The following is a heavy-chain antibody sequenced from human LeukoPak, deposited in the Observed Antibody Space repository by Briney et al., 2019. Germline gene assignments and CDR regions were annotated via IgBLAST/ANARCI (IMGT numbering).Heavy chain of an antibody. Sequence: ASVKVSCKASGYTFTSHAMHWVRQAPGQGLEWVGWINAGNGDTKYSEKFQGRVTVTRDTSASTAYMELSSLRSEDTAVYYCARRVVRDVRGYYYDSSHFDYWGQGTLVTVSS. J-gene: IGHJ4*02. D-gene: IGHD3-22*01. V-gene: IGHV1-3*01. CDR3: ARRVVRDVRGYYYDSSHFDY. CDR1: GYTFTSHA. CDR2: INAGNGDT.